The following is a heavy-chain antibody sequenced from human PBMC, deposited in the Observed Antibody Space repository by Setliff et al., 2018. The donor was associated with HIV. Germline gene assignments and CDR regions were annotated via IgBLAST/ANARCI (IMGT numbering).Heavy chain of an antibody. CDR3: ARDPLRATSLLTWWFPDY. CDR1: GFTFSYAW. J-gene: IGHJ4*02. V-gene: IGHV3-15*01. D-gene: IGHD2-15*01. CDR2: IKSKTDGGTT. Sequence: PGGSLRLSCAASGFTFSYAWMSWVRQAPGKGLEWVGRIKSKTDGGTTDYAAPVKGRFTISRDESKSTLYLQMNSLKTEDTAVYYCARDPLRATSLLTWWFPDYWGQGTLVTVS.